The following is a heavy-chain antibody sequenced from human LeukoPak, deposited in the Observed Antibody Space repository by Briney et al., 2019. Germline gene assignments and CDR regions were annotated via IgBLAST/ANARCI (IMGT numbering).Heavy chain of an antibody. J-gene: IGHJ4*02. CDR2: ISYDGSSE. Sequence: GGSLRLSCAASGFTFGTFGMHWVRQAPGKGLEWVAFISYDGSSEYDADSVKGRFTISRDNSKNTLYLQMNSLRAEDTAVYYCAKDEHYDFWSGYSFDYWGQGTLVTVSS. V-gene: IGHV3-30*18. CDR1: GFTFGTFG. D-gene: IGHD3-3*01. CDR3: AKDEHYDFWSGYSFDY.